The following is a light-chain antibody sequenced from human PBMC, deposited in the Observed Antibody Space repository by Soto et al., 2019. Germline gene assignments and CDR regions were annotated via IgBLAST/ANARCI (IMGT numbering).Light chain of an antibody. J-gene: IGKJ4*01. Sequence: AIQLTQSPSSLSASVGARVTITCRASQGISSALAWYQQKTGKAPKLLSYDASSLESGVTSRFSGSGSGTDFTLSISSLQAEDFATYYWQQFKSYPTCGGGTKVEIK. CDR1: QGISSA. V-gene: IGKV1-13*02. CDR3: QQFKSYPT. CDR2: DAS.